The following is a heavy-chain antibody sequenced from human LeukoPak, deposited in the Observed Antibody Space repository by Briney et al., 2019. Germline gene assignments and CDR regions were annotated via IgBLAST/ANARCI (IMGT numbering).Heavy chain of an antibody. D-gene: IGHD2-15*01. CDR3: AKDPRYCSGGSCYSGFLGYFDY. J-gene: IGHJ4*02. Sequence: GGSLRLSCAASGFTFSSYALSWVRQAPGKGLEWVSGISGSGGSTYYADSVKGRFTISRDNSKNTLYLQMNSLRAEDTAVYYCAKDPRYCSGGSCYSGFLGYFDYWGQGTLVTVSS. CDR1: GFTFSSYA. CDR2: ISGSGGST. V-gene: IGHV3-23*01.